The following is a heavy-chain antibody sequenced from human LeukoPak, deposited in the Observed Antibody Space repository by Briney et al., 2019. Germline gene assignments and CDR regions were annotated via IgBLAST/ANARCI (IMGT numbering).Heavy chain of an antibody. J-gene: IGHJ3*02. Sequence: SETLSLTCTVSGGSISSYYWSWIRQPAGKGLEWIGYIYYSGSTNHNPSLKSRVTISVDTSENQFSLKLSYVTAADTAVYYCARHASTAGRLDAFDIWGQGTMVTVSS. CDR1: GGSISSYY. D-gene: IGHD6-6*01. V-gene: IGHV4-59*08. CDR2: IYYSGST. CDR3: ARHASTAGRLDAFDI.